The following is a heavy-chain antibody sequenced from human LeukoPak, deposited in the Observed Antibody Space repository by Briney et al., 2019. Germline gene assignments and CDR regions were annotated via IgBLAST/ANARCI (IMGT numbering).Heavy chain of an antibody. V-gene: IGHV4-59*08. CDR2: IYYSGST. CDR3: ARHSRVGYSYWYFDL. Sequence: SETLSLTRTVSGGSISSYYWSWIRQPPGKGLEWIGYIYYSGSTNYNPSLKSRVTISVDTSRNQFSLKLSSVTAADTAVYYCARHSRVGYSYWYFDLWGRGTLVTVSS. J-gene: IGHJ2*01. D-gene: IGHD3-22*01. CDR1: GGSISSYY.